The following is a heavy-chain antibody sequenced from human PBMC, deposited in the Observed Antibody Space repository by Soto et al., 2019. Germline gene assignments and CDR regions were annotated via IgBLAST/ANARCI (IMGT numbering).Heavy chain of an antibody. D-gene: IGHD1-26*01. CDR3: AREKVRANDY. J-gene: IGHJ4*02. CDR1: GYTFTSYY. Sequence: GASVKVSCKASGYTFTSYYIHWVRQAHGQRLEWMGVINPSGGSTRYAQKFQGRVTITRDTSTSTVYMELSSLRSEDTAVYYCAREKVRANDYWGQGTLDTVSS. CDR2: INPSGGST. V-gene: IGHV1-46*01.